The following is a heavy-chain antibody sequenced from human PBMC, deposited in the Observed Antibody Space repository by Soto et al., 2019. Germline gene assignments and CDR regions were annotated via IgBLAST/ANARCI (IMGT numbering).Heavy chain of an antibody. Sequence: QVQLVQSGAEVKKPGSSVKVSCKASGGTFSSYAISWVRQAPGQGLAWTGGVIPICGTAHYAQKFQVRVTITADESTSTAYVELSSLRSEDTAVYYCARDLRTGYSSCWYRLGYYYYGMDVWGKGTTVTVSS. J-gene: IGHJ6*04. V-gene: IGHV1-69*01. CDR2: VIPICGTA. CDR1: GGTFSSYA. CDR3: ARDLRTGYSSCWYRLGYYYYGMDV. D-gene: IGHD6-19*01.